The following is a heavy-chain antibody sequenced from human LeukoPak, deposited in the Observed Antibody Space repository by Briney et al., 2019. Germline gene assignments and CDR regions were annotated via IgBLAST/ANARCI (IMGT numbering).Heavy chain of an antibody. J-gene: IGHJ4*02. D-gene: IGHD3-22*01. Sequence: ASVKVSCKVSGYTLTELSIHWVRQAPGKGLEWMGGVDPEEGETIYAEKFQGRVTMTEDTSTDTAYMELSSLRSEDTAVYYCATDLPYYYDSSGSLWGQGTLVTVSS. CDR1: GYTLTELS. V-gene: IGHV1-24*01. CDR3: ATDLPYYYDSSGSL. CDR2: VDPEEGET.